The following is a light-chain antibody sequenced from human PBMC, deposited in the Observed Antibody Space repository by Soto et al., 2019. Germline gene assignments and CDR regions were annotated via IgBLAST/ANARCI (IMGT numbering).Light chain of an antibody. CDR1: SSGVGVYNS. J-gene: IGLJ2*01. CDR3: SSYAGFNNFR. CDR2: EVN. V-gene: IGLV2-8*01. Sequence: QSVLTQPPSASGSPGQSVTISCTGTSSGVGVYNSVSWYQQHPGKAPKLMIYEVNKRPSGVPDRFSGSKSGNTASLTVSGLQAEDEADYYCSSYAGFNNFRFGGGTKLTVL.